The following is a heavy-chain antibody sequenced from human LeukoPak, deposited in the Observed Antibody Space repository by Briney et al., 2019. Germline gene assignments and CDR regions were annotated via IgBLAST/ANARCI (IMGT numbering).Heavy chain of an antibody. J-gene: IGHJ4*02. CDR3: SRGGIQVSGIDEFDY. Sequence: GGSLRLSCAASGFTFIDYDMQWVRQVIGKGLEWVSAIGIRGDTHYSGSVKGRFTISRENAESSLYPQMNSLRAEDTAVYYCSRGGIQVSGIDEFDYWGQGTLVTVSS. CDR1: GFTFIDYD. D-gene: IGHD6-19*01. CDR2: IGIRGDT. V-gene: IGHV3-13*01.